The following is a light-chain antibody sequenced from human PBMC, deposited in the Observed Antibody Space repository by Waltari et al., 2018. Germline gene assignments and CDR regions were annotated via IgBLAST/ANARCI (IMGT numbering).Light chain of an antibody. CDR1: QGIGSS. CDR3: QQLFNYPLT. J-gene: IGKJ4*01. Sequence: DIQLTQSPSFLSSSVGDRVTITCRANQGIGSSLAWYQQKPGKAPNLLIYGASTLQSGVPSRFSGSGFGAEFTLAISRLQPEDFATYYCQQLFNYPLTFGGGTKVEIK. V-gene: IGKV1-9*01. CDR2: GAS.